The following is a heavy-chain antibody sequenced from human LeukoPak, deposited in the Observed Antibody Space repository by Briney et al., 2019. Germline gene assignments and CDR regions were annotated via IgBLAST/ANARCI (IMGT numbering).Heavy chain of an antibody. Sequence: GGSLRLSCAASGFTVSSIHMVWARQAPGKGLEWVSVTYTGGNSYYADSVKGRFTISRDNSKNTLYLQMNSLRAEDTAVYYCARDRGLSYGSDYWGQGTLVTVSS. CDR2: TYTGGNS. D-gene: IGHD5-18*01. CDR1: GFTVSSIH. J-gene: IGHJ4*02. V-gene: IGHV3-53*01. CDR3: ARDRGLSYGSDY.